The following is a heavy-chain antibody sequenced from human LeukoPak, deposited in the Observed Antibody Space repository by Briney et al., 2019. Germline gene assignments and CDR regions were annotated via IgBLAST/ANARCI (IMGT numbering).Heavy chain of an antibody. J-gene: IGHJ5*02. V-gene: IGHV3-7*01. CDR1: GFTFSSYW. D-gene: IGHD2-21*02. CDR2: IKQDGSEK. CDR3: ARDIVVVTAIRWFDP. Sequence: PGGSLRLSCAASGFTFSSYWMSWVRQAPGKGLEWVANIKQDGSEKYYVDSVKGRFTISRDNAKNSLYLQMNSLRAEDTAVYYCARDIVVVTAIRWFDPWGQGTLVTVSS.